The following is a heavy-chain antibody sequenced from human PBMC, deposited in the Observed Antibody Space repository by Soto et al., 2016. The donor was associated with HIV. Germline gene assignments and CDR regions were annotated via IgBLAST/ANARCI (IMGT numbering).Heavy chain of an antibody. D-gene: IGHD3-10*01. CDR1: GDIFTGYY. CDR2: INPDSGGT. Sequence: QVHLVQSGAEVMKPGASVKVSCKASGDIFTGYYMHWIRQAPGQGLEWMGWINPDSGGTNSAQKFQGRITMTRDTSINTTYMEMTGLRTDDTAVYYCTRGGNVWFGEFPKSAEFDSWGQGTLVTVSS. V-gene: IGHV1-2*02. J-gene: IGHJ4*02. CDR3: TRGGNVWFGEFPKSAEFDS.